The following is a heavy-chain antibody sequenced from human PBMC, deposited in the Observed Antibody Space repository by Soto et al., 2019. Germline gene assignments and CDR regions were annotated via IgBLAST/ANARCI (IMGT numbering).Heavy chain of an antibody. J-gene: IGHJ3*02. CDR3: ARDLTYVGPFDI. Sequence: QVQLVQSGAEVKKPGASVKVSCKASGYTFTSYGISWVRQAPGQGPEWMGWINIYNGNTNYAHKIQGRVTMTTDTATSTAYMELRSLRSDDTAVYYCARDLTYVGPFDIWGQGTMVTVSS. D-gene: IGHD7-27*01. CDR2: INIYNGNT. CDR1: GYTFTSYG. V-gene: IGHV1-18*01.